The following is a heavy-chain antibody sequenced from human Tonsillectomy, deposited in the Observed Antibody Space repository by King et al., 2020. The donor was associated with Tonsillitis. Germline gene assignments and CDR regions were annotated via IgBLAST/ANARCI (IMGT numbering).Heavy chain of an antibody. Sequence: QLVQSGGGVVQPGRSLRLSCAASGFTFNSYAMHWVRQAPGKGLEWVAAILYDGVNKYYADSVKGRFTISRDTSNNMLNLQMNSLTAEDTAVYYCGKGGGSYLVDAFDIWGQGPMVTVSS. D-gene: IGHD1-26*01. V-gene: IGHV3-30*18. CDR1: GFTFNSYA. CDR3: GKGGGSYLVDAFDI. CDR2: ILYDGVNK. J-gene: IGHJ3*02.